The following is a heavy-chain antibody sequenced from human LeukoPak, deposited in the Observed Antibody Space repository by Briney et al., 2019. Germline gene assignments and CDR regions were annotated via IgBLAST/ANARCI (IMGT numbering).Heavy chain of an antibody. CDR1: GFTVSSNY. D-gene: IGHD6-6*01. CDR2: IYSGGST. J-gene: IGHJ5*02. V-gene: IGHV3-53*01. CDR3: ARDHSSSTFDP. Sequence: PGGSLRLSCAASGFTVSSNYMSWVRQAPGKGLEWVSVIYSGGSTYYADSVKGRFTISRDNSKNTLYLQMNSLRAEDTAVYYCARDHSSSTFDPWGQGTLSPSPQ.